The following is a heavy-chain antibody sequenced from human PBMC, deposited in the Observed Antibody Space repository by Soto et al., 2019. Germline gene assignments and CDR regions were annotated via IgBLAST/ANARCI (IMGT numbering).Heavy chain of an antibody. CDR3: ARCGYNGSYYFDY. J-gene: IGHJ4*02. CDR2: IYYSGST. CDR1: GGSISSGGYY. V-gene: IGHV4-31*03. Sequence: QVQLQESGPGLVKPSQTLSLTCTVSGGSISSGGYYWSWIRQHPGKGLEWIGYIYYSGSTYYNPSLKSRVTISVDTSKNQFSLKLSSVTSADTAVYYCARCGYNGSYYFDYWGQGTLVTVSS. D-gene: IGHD5-12*01.